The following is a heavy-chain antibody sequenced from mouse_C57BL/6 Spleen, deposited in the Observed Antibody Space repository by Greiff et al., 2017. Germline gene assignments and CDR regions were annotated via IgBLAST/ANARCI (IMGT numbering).Heavy chain of an antibody. CDR2: IDPANGNT. J-gene: IGHJ4*01. CDR3: ARSSYYGSSSLYAMDY. V-gene: IGHV14-3*01. D-gene: IGHD1-1*01. CDR1: GFNIKNTY. Sequence: VQLQQSVAELVRPGASVKLSCTASGFNIKNTYMHWVKQRPEQGLEWIGRIDPANGNTKYAPKFQGKATITADTSSNTAYLQLSSLTSEDTAIYYCARSSYYGSSSLYAMDYWGQGTSVTVSS.